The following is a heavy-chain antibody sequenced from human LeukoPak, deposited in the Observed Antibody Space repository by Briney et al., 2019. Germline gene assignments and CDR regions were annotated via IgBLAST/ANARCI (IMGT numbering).Heavy chain of an antibody. D-gene: IGHD3-22*01. V-gene: IGHV1-69*05. Sequence: ASVKVSCKASGGTFSSYAISWVRQAPGQGLEWMGGIIPIFGTANYAQKFQGRVTITTDESTSTAYMELSSLRSEDTAVYYCARVAYYYDSSGYYYFDYWGQGTLVTVSS. CDR1: GGTFSSYA. CDR2: IIPIFGTA. CDR3: ARVAYYYDSSGYYYFDY. J-gene: IGHJ4*02.